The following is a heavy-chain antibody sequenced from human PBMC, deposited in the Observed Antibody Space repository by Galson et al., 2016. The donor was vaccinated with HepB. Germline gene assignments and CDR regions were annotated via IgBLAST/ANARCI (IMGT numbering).Heavy chain of an antibody. D-gene: IGHD5-12*01. J-gene: IGHJ4*02. CDR1: GFTFSNYA. V-gene: IGHV3-23*01. CDR2: IGGSGGHG. Sequence: SLRLSCAASGFTFSNYAMSWVRQAPGKGLEWVSTIGGSGGHGYIGDSVKGRFTISRDNSKNTLWLQMDSLRAEDTAVYFCAKLIRTGSSGSDSWGQGTLVTVSS. CDR3: AKLIRTGSSGSDS.